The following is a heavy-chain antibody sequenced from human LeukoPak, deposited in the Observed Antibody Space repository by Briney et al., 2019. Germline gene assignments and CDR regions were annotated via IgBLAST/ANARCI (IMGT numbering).Heavy chain of an antibody. J-gene: IGHJ4*02. CDR1: GFTFSSYW. Sequence: GGSLRLSCAASGFTFSSYWMSWVRQAPGKGLEWVANINQHGTDKYYVDSVRGRFNISRDNAKNSLYLQMNSLRAEDTAVYYCAANGGPFDFWGQGTLVAVSS. D-gene: IGHD4-23*01. CDR2: INQHGTDK. CDR3: AANGGPFDF. V-gene: IGHV3-7*05.